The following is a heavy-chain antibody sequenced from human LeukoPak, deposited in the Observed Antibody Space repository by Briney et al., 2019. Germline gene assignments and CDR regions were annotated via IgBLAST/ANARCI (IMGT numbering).Heavy chain of an antibody. J-gene: IGHJ6*03. CDR3: AREGRGWFGELSPSYYYYYMDV. CDR2: INPNSGGT. CDR1: GYTFTGYY. D-gene: IGHD3-10*01. V-gene: IGHV1-2*06. Sequence: ASVKVSCKASGYTFTGYYMHWVRQAPGQGREWMGRINPNSGGTNYAQKFQGRVTMTRDTSISTAYMELSRLRSDDTAVYYCAREGRGWFGELSPSYYYYYMDVWGKGTTVTVSS.